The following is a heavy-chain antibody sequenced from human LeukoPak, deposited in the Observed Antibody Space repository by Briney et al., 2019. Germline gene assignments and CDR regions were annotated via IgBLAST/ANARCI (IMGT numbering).Heavy chain of an antibody. J-gene: IGHJ4*02. CDR1: GYIFTGYY. CDR3: TRDLLGFATTPLSD. CDR2: INPNSGGT. D-gene: IGHD4-17*01. Sequence: ASVKVSCKASGYIFTGYYMHWVRQAPGQGLEWMGWINPNSGGTNSAQKFQGRVTMTRDTSISTAFMELTRLTSDDTAVYYCTRDLLGFATTPLSDWGQGTLVTVSS. V-gene: IGHV1-2*02.